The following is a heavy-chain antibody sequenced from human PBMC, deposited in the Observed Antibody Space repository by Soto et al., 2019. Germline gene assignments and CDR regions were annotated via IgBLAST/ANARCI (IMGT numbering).Heavy chain of an antibody. D-gene: IGHD2-2*01. CDR3: AKFYAAIYYYGLDV. V-gene: IGHV3-48*01. CDR1: GFLFSSLD. J-gene: IGHJ6*02. Sequence: AGGSLRLPCAASGFLFSSLDITWVRQAPGKGLEWVSYISRTSSTIYYADSVKGRFTISRDNANNSLYLQMNSLRAEDTAVYYCAKFYAAIYYYGLDVWGQGTTVTVSS. CDR2: ISRTSSTI.